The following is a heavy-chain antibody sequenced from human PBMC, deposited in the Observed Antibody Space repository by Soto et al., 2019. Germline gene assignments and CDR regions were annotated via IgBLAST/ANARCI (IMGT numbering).Heavy chain of an antibody. J-gene: IGHJ5*02. D-gene: IGHD3-22*01. Sequence: QLQLQESGPGLVKPSETLSLTCTVSGGSISTSNYYWGWLRQPPGKALGRIGSIHYNGSSYYHPSRKRRVTTSVDTSKQHFSQKLSSVAAAHTVLYCCTGTWGDTSAYRFWFDPWGQGTLVTVSS. CDR3: TGTWGDTSAYRFWFDP. CDR1: GGSISTSNYY. V-gene: IGHV4-39*02. CDR2: IHYNGSS.